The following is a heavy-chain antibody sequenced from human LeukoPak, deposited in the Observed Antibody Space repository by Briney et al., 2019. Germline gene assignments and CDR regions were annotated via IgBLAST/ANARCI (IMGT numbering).Heavy chain of an antibody. D-gene: IGHD6-13*01. CDR3: AKGSLGSWYYLDY. V-gene: IGHV3-23*01. CDR2: FSRSGPDT. CDR1: GFTFGSSA. Sequence: PGGSLRLSCAASGFTFGSSAMSWVRQAPGKGPEWVSTFSRSGPDTYYADSVKGRFTIFRDNSKNTLYLQMNSLRAEDTAVYYCAKGSLGSWYYLDYWGQGTLVTVSS. J-gene: IGHJ4*02.